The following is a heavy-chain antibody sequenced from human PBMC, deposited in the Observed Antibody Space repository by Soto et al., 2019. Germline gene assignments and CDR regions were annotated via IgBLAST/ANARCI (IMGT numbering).Heavy chain of an antibody. J-gene: IGHJ4*02. V-gene: IGHV4-39*01. Sequence: PSETLSLTCTVSGGSISSSSYYWGWIRQPPGKGLEWIGSIYYSGSTYYNPSLKSRVTISVDTSKNQFSLKLSSVTAAATAVYYCARRRDGYNPNFDSWGQGTLVTVSS. CDR1: GGSISSSSYY. CDR3: ARRRDGYNPNFDS. D-gene: IGHD5-12*01. CDR2: IYYSGST.